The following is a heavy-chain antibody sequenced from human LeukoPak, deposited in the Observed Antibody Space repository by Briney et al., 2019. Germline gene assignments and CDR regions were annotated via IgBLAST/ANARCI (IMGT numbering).Heavy chain of an antibody. V-gene: IGHV3-21*01. D-gene: IGHD3-9*01. CDR2: ISSSSSYI. J-gene: IGHJ6*02. CDR3: ARGRFDWLSYYYYYGMDV. Sequence: PGGSLRLSCAASGFTSSSYSMNWVRQAPGKGLEWVSSISSSSSYIYYADSVKGRFTISRDNAKNSLYLQMNSLRAEDTAVYYCARGRFDWLSYYYYYGMDVWGQGTTVTVSS. CDR1: GFTSSSYS.